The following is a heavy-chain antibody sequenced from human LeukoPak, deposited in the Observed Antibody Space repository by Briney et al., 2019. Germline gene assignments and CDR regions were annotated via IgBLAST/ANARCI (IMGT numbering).Heavy chain of an antibody. Sequence: GGSLRLSCSASGFTFSRYGMHWVRQAPGKGLEYVSAIVSNGDSTYYADSVKGRFTISRDNSKNTLYLQMNSLRAEDTAVYYCAKDAEEELYYYYYYGMDVWGQGTTVTVSS. CDR1: GFTFSRYG. CDR2: IVSNGDST. D-gene: IGHD1-7*01. CDR3: AKDAEEELYYYYYYGMDV. J-gene: IGHJ6*02. V-gene: IGHV3-64*04.